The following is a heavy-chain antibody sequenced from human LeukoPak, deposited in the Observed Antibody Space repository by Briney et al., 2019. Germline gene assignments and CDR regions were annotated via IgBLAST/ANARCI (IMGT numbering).Heavy chain of an antibody. V-gene: IGHV3-7*03. CDR1: GFTFSSYA. Sequence: GGSLRLPCAASGFTFSSYAMHWVRQAPGKGLEWVANIKQDGSEKYYVDSVKGRFTISRDNAKNSLYLQMNSLRAEDTAVYYCARVGSNWFDPWGQGTLVTVSS. CDR3: ARVGSNWFDP. D-gene: IGHD3-16*01. J-gene: IGHJ5*02. CDR2: IKQDGSEK.